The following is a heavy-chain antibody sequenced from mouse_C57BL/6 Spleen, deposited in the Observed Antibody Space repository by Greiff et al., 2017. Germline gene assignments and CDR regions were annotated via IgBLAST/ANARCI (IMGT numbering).Heavy chain of an antibody. Sequence: QVQLQQSGPELVKPGASVKISCKASGYAFSSSWMNWVKQRPGKGLEWIGRIYPGDGDTNYNGKFKGKATLTADKSSSTAYMQLSSLTSEDSAVYFCANYDYSLAYWGQGTLVTVSA. CDR2: IYPGDGDT. D-gene: IGHD2-4*01. CDR3: ANYDYSLAY. V-gene: IGHV1-82*01. J-gene: IGHJ3*01. CDR1: GYAFSSSW.